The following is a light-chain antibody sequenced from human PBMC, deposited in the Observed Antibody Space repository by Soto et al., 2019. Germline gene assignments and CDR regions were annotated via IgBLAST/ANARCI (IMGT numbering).Light chain of an antibody. Sequence: DIVLTQSPGTLSVSPGERATLSCRASQTISSNYLAWYQQAPGQPPSLLIYGTSSSATGIADRFSGSGSGTNFTLSISRLEPEDSAIYYCQQYISWTFGQGTKVEIK. CDR3: QQYISWT. CDR1: QTISSNY. CDR2: GTS. V-gene: IGKV3-20*01. J-gene: IGKJ1*01.